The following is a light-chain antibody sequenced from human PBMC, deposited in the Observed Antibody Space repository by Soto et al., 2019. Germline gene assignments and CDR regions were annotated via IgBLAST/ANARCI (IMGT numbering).Light chain of an antibody. J-gene: IGLJ2*01. CDR3: SSYTSSSTLVV. CDR1: SSDVGGYNY. CDR2: DVS. V-gene: IGLV2-14*01. Sequence: QSALTQPASVSGSPGQSITLSCTGTSSDVGGYNYVSWYQQHQGKAPKLMIYDVSNRPSGVSYRFSGSKSGNTASLTISGLQAEDEADYYCSSYTSSSTLVVFGGGTKLTVL.